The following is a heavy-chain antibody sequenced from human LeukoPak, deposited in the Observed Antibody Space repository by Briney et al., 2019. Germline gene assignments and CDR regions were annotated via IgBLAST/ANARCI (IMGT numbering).Heavy chain of an antibody. V-gene: IGHV3-64D*06. CDR3: VKGSAVPGAYYYYGMDV. J-gene: IGHJ6*04. Sequence: GGSLRLSCSASGFTFSSYAMHWVRQAPGKGLEYVSAISSNGGSTYYADSVKGRFTISRDNSKNTLYLQMSSLRAEDTAVYYCVKGSAVPGAYYYYGMDVWGKGTTVTVSS. D-gene: IGHD3-3*01. CDR1: GFTFSSYA. CDR2: ISSNGGST.